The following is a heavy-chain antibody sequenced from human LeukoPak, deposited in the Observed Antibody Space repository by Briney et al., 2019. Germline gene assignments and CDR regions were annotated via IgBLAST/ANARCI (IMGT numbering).Heavy chain of an antibody. CDR2: ISGSGGST. Sequence: PGGSLRLSCAASGFTFSSYAMSWVRQAPGKGLEWVSAISGSGGSTYYADSVKGRFTISRDNAKNSLYLQMNSLRAEDTAVYYCARGYSGYDSPLDYWGQGTLVTVSS. V-gene: IGHV3-23*01. CDR1: GFTFSSYA. CDR3: ARGYSGYDSPLDY. D-gene: IGHD5-12*01. J-gene: IGHJ4*02.